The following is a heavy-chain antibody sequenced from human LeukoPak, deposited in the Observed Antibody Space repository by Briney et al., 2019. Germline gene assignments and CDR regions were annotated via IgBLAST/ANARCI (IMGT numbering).Heavy chain of an antibody. CDR2: IKQDGSEK. Sequence: GGSLRLSCAASGFTFSSYWMSWVRQAPGKGLEGVANIKQDGSEKYYVDSVKGRFTISRDNAKNSLYLQMNSLRAEDTAVYYCARDSIVVVPAALNDAFDIWGQGTMVTVSS. CDR3: ARDSIVVVPAALNDAFDI. D-gene: IGHD2-2*01. CDR1: GFTFSSYW. J-gene: IGHJ3*02. V-gene: IGHV3-7*01.